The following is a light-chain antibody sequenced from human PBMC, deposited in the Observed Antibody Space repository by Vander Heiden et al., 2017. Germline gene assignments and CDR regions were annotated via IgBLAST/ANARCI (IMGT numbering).Light chain of an antibody. J-gene: IGKJ2*02. CDR1: QRIFASVNNKNY. V-gene: IGKV4-1*01. Sequence: EMLLTQSPASLPVSLGERATINCKSSQRIFASVNNKNYLDWYQQKPGQSPKWLLYWASTRESGVPDRFSGSGSRTDFTLTISSLQAEDVAVYYCQQDNYISPCTFGQGTKVEIK. CDR3: QQDNYISPCT. CDR2: WAS.